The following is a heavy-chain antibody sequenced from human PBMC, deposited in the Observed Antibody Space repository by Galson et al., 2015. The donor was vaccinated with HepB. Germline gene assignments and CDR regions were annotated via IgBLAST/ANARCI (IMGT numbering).Heavy chain of an antibody. CDR1: GFTFSNYG. CDR3: ARNTPASGSPGLHD. Sequence: SLRLSCAASGFTFSNYGMHWVRQAPGKGLEWVAYIQYNGFTKYYGDSVTGRFTISRDNTKNTLYLQMNSLRPEATAPYHCARNTPASGSPGLHDGGQGTLVTVSS. D-gene: IGHD6-25*01. CDR2: IQYNGFTK. V-gene: IGHV3-30*02. J-gene: IGHJ4*02.